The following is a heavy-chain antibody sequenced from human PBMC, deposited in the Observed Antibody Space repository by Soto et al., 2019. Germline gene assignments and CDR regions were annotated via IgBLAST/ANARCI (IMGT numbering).Heavy chain of an antibody. CDR1: GGSISSSSYY. D-gene: IGHD3-3*01. Sequence: PSETLSLTCTVSGGSISSSSYYWGWIRQPPGKGLEWIGSIYYSGSTYYNPSLKSRVTISVDTSRNQFSLKLSSVTAADTAVYYCVRGANDFWSGYSNWFDPWGQGTLVTVSS. J-gene: IGHJ5*02. CDR2: IYYSGST. CDR3: VRGANDFWSGYSNWFDP. V-gene: IGHV4-39*01.